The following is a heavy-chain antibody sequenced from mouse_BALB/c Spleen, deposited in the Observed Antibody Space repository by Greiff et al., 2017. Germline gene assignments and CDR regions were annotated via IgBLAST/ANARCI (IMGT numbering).Heavy chain of an antibody. Sequence: QVQLQQPGAELVRPGASVKLSCKASGYTFTSYWINWVKQRPGQGLEWIGNIYPSDSYTNYNQKFKDKATLTVDKSSSTAYMQLSSPTSEDSAVYYCTRDNGSKYFDVWGAGTTVTVSS. CDR3: TRDNGSKYFDV. V-gene: IGHV1-69*02. CDR1: GYTFTSYW. D-gene: IGHD1-1*01. J-gene: IGHJ1*01. CDR2: IYPSDSYT.